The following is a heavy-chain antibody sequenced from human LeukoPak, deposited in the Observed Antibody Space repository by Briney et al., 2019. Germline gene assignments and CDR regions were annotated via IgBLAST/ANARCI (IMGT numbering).Heavy chain of an antibody. CDR3: ANADGPAFDY. Sequence: GGSLRLSCAASGFTFSSYGMHWVRQAPGKGLEWVAFIRYDGSNKYYADSVKGRFTISRDNSKNTLYLQMNSLRAEDTAVYYCANADGPAFDYWGQGTLVTVSS. CDR2: IRYDGSNK. J-gene: IGHJ4*02. V-gene: IGHV3-30*02. CDR1: GFTFSSYG.